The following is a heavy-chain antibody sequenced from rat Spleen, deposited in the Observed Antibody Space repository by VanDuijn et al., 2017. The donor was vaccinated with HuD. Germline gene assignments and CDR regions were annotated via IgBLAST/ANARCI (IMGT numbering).Heavy chain of an antibody. J-gene: IGHJ2*01. CDR2: ISYDGDNT. V-gene: IGHV5-20*01. CDR1: GFTFSNFG. D-gene: IGHD1-4*01. Sequence: EVQLVESGGGLVQPGRSLKLSCTASGFTFSNFGMAWVRQTPTKGLEWVASISYDGDNTYYRDSVKGRFTISRDNAKSGLYLQMDSLRSEDTATYYCTREGIDGSKGFDYWGQGVMVTVSS. CDR3: TREGIDGSKGFDY.